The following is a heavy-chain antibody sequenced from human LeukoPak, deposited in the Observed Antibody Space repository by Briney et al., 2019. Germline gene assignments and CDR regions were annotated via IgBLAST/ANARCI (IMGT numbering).Heavy chain of an antibody. J-gene: IGHJ3*02. D-gene: IGHD6-13*01. CDR3: ARGGGFRSSWYGAFDI. Sequence: GASVKVSCKASVYTFTGYYMHWVRQAPGQGLEWMGWINPNSGGTNYAQKFQGRVTMTSDTSISTAYMELSRLRSDDTAVYYCARGGGFRSSWYGAFDIWGQGTMVTVSS. CDR1: VYTFTGYY. CDR2: INPNSGGT. V-gene: IGHV1-2*02.